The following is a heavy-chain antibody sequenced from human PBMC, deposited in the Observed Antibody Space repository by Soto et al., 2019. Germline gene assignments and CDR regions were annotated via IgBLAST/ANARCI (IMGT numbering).Heavy chain of an antibody. D-gene: IGHD1-20*01. V-gene: IGHV3-23*01. Sequence: GGSLRLSCAASGFTFSSYAMSWVRQAPGKGLEWVSAISGSGGSTYYADSVKGRFTISRDNSKNTLYLQMNSLRAEDTAVYYCAKDPRITGTQGVNYWGQGTLVTVSS. CDR3: AKDPRITGTQGVNY. CDR1: GFTFSSYA. J-gene: IGHJ4*02. CDR2: ISGSGGST.